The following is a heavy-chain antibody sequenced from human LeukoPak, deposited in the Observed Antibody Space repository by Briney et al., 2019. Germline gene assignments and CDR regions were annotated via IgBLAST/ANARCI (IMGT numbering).Heavy chain of an antibody. CDR1: GFTFSGSA. Sequence: GGSLKLSCAASGFTFSGSAMHWVRQASGKGLEWVGRIRSKANSYATAYAASVKGRFTISRDDSKNTAYLQMNSLKTEDTAVYYCARHGGTRVTLVEVYYFDYWGQGTLVTVSS. CDR2: IRSKANSYAT. D-gene: IGHD4-11*01. CDR3: ARHGGTRVTLVEVYYFDY. J-gene: IGHJ4*02. V-gene: IGHV3-73*01.